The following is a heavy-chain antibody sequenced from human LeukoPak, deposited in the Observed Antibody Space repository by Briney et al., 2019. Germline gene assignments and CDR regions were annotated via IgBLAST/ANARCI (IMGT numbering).Heavy chain of an antibody. CDR3: AIDRYSSGWYTFDY. CDR1: GFTFSTSW. Sequence: GGSLRLSCAASGFTFSTSWMHWVRQAPGKGLVWVSRMNSDGSTTNYADSVKGRFTVSRDNAKNSLDLQMNSLRAEDTAVYYCAIDRYSSGWYTFDYWGQGTLVTVSS. J-gene: IGHJ4*02. CDR2: MNSDGSTT. D-gene: IGHD6-19*01. V-gene: IGHV3-74*01.